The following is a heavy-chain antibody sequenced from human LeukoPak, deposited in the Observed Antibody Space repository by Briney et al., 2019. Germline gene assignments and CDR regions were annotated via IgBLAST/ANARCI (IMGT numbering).Heavy chain of an antibody. CDR2: TSDDGSAK. CDR1: GCTFISYA. D-gene: IGHD4-17*01. CDR3: ARAPGGFHGDYCPIAY. V-gene: IGHV3-30-3*01. J-gene: IGHJ4*02. Sequence: PGGALRLSCAASGCTFISYAMDWVGQAPAKGGQGLALTSDDGSAKCSADSVKDRFTIPRDNSQNPFDLQMNSLRAAETAIYCCARAPGGFHGDYCPIAYWGEGTLVTVSS.